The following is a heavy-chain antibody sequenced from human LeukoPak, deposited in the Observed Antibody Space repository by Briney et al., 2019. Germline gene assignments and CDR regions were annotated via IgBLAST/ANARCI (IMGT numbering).Heavy chain of an antibody. J-gene: IGHJ4*02. CDR1: GFTVSSSY. CDR3: ARDLDYYDSSGSHRRRNYFDY. V-gene: IGHV3-53*01. CDR2: IHSGGST. Sequence: GGSLRLSCAASGFTVSSSYMSWVRQAPGKGLEWVSIIHSGGSTYYADPVKGRFTISRDTSKNRLYFQMNSLRGADTAMYYCARDLDYYDSSGSHRRRNYFDYWGQGTLVTVS. D-gene: IGHD3-22*01.